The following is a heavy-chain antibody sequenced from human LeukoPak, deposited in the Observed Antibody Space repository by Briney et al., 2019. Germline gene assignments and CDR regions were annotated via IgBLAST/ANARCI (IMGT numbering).Heavy chain of an antibody. Sequence: PSETLSLTYTVSGGSISSYYWSWIRQPPGKGLEWIGYIYYSGSTNYNPSLKSRVAMSVDTSKNQFSLKLSSVTAADTAVYYCARDWGYCSSPSCYDAFDIWGQGTIVTVSS. V-gene: IGHV4-59*12. CDR3: ARDWGYCSSPSCYDAFDI. CDR2: IYYSGST. D-gene: IGHD2-2*01. CDR1: GGSISSYY. J-gene: IGHJ3*02.